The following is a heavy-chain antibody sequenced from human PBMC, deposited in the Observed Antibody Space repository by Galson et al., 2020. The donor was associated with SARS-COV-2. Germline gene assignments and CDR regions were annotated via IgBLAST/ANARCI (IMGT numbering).Heavy chain of an antibody. Sequence: GGSLRLSCVASGFTFDDYAMHWVRQAPGKGLEWVSSITWNSGARVYADSVRGRFTIARDNPKNSLYLQMNSLRDEDTAFYFCARGYSYGYSSSLGYWGQGTLVTVSS. CDR2: ITWNSGAR. J-gene: IGHJ4*02. CDR1: GFTFDDYA. D-gene: IGHD5-18*01. V-gene: IGHV3-9*01. CDR3: ARGYSYGYSSSLGY.